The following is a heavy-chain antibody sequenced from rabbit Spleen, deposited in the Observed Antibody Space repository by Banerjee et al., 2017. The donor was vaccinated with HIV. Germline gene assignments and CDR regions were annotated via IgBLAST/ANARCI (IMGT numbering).Heavy chain of an antibody. J-gene: IGHJ6*01. CDR1: GFPFSNKAV. CDR3: ARDTGTSFSTYGMDL. V-gene: IGHV1S45*01. D-gene: IGHD8-1*01. Sequence: QEQLVESGGGLVQPEGSLTLTCTASGFPFSNKAVMCWVRQAPGKGLEWIACINAITGKSVYANWAKGRFIMSRTSSTTVTLQMTSLTAADTATYFCARDTGTSFSTYGMDLWGQGTLVTVS. CDR2: INAITGKS.